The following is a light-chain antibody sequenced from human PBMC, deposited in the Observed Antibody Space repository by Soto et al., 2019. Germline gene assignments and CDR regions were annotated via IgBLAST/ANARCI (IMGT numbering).Light chain of an antibody. J-gene: IGLJ3*02. CDR2: DDR. CDR3: QVWISDHLV. Sequence: SYELTQPPSVSVAPGQTARITCGGDNIGSRSVHWYQQKPGQAPVLVVYDDRDRPSGIPDRFSGSNSGNTATLTISRVEAGDEAEFYCQVWISDHLVFGGGTK. V-gene: IGLV3-21*02. CDR1: NIGSRS.